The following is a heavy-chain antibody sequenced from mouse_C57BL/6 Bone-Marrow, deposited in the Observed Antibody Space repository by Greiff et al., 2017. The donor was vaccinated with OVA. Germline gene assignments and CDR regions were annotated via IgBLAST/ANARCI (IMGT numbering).Heavy chain of an antibody. D-gene: IGHD4-1*01. Sequence: EVMLVESGGGLVKPGGSLKLSCAASGFTFSSYAMSWVRQTPEKRLEWVATISDGGSYTYYPDNVKGRFTISRDNAKNNLYLQMSHLKSEDTAMYYCARDLITGTGYWGQGTTLTVSS. V-gene: IGHV5-4*01. CDR2: ISDGGSYT. J-gene: IGHJ2*01. CDR1: GFTFSSYA. CDR3: ARDLITGTGY.